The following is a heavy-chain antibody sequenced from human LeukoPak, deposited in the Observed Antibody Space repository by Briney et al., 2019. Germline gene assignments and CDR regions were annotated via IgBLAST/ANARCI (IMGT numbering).Heavy chain of an antibody. CDR2: ISTTSSTI. D-gene: IGHD2-15*01. V-gene: IGHV3-48*02. J-gene: IGHJ4*02. CDR1: GFTFSSYG. Sequence: GGSLRLSCAASGFTFSSYGMSWVRQAPGKGLEWVSYISTTSSTIYYADSVKGRFTISRDNAQNSLYLQMNSLRDEDTAVYYCARYCTSGSCYSDHWGQGKLVTVSS. CDR3: ARYCTSGSCYSDH.